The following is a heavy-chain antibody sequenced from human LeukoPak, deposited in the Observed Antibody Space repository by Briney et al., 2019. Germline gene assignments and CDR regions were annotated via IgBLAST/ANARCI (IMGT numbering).Heavy chain of an antibody. CDR2: ISTSSSYI. J-gene: IGHJ4*02. CDR3: ARDGVATIELAY. CDR1: GFTFSSYS. V-gene: IGHV3-21*01. D-gene: IGHD5-12*01. Sequence: GGSLRLSCAASGFTFSSYSMNWVRQAPGKGLEWVSSISTSSSYINYADSVKGRFTISRDNAKNSLYLQMNSLRAEDTAVYYCARDGVATIELAYWGQGTLVTVSS.